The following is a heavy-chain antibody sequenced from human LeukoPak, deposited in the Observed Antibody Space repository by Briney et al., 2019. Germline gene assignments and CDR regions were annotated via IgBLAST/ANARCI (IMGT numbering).Heavy chain of an antibody. CDR2: MNPNSGNT. CDR3: ARPLREGDFDFHY. J-gene: IGHJ4*01. CDR1: GYTFLNHD. D-gene: IGHD2-21*02. V-gene: IGHV1-8*01. Sequence: ASVKVSCKASGYTFLNHDINWVRQATGQGLEWMGWMNPNSGNTGYAQNFQGRVTMTADTSINTAYMELNRLTSEDTGVYYCARPLREGDFDFHYWGQGTLVTVSS.